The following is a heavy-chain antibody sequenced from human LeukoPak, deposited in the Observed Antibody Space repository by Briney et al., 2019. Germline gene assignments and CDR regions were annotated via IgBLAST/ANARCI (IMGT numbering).Heavy chain of an antibody. CDR1: RFTFSSSW. J-gene: IGHJ2*01. CDR2: IKQDGSDK. CDR3: ARGIFHCSTSSCYHWYFDL. V-gene: IGHV3-7*03. Sequence: PGGSLRLSCAASRFTFSSSWISRGRQAPRKGPGWVANIKQDGSDKYYVDSVKGRFTISRDNAKNSLYLQLNSLRAEDTAVYYCARGIFHCSTSSCYHWYFDLWGRGTLVTVSS. D-gene: IGHD2-2*01.